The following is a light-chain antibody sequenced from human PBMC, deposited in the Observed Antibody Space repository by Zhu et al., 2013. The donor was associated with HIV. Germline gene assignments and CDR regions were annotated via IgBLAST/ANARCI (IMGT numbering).Light chain of an antibody. Sequence: QSALTQPASVSGSPGQSITISCTGTSSDVGGYNTVAWYQHHPGKAPKLMMYEVTIRPSGVSSRFSGSKSGNTASLTISGLQAEDEADYYCSSYAGNXLXVFGTGTKVTVL. J-gene: IGLJ1*01. V-gene: IGLV2-14*01. CDR3: SSYAGNXLXV. CDR2: EVT. CDR1: SSDVGGYNT.